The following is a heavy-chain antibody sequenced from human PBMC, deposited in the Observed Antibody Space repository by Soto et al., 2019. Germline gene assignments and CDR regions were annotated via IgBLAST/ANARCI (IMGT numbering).Heavy chain of an antibody. J-gene: IGHJ6*03. Sequence: SGGSLRLSCAASGFTFSRYWMTWVRQAPGKGLEWVASIKQDGTENYYVDSLKGRFTIFRDNAKNSLYLQMNSLRAEDTAVYYCARHTFLGVVPRDYCNYMDVWGKGTTVTVSS. CDR1: GFTFSRYW. CDR3: ARHTFLGVVPRDYCNYMDV. D-gene: IGHD3-3*01. CDR2: IKQDGTEN. V-gene: IGHV3-7*01.